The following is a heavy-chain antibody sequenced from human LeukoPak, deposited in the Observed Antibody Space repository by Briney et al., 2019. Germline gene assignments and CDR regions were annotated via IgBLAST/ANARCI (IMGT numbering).Heavy chain of an antibody. D-gene: IGHD6-13*01. J-gene: IGHJ3*02. CDR1: GFTFSAYD. V-gene: IGHV3-48*03. CDR3: ARPGYSSSWSAFDI. CDR2: ITSSGSTI. Sequence: GSLRPSCTASGFTFSAYDMNWVRQAPGKGLEWVSHITSSGSTIYYADSVKGRFTISRDNAKNSLYLQMNSLRAEDTAVYYCARPGYSSSWSAFDIWGQGTMVTVSS.